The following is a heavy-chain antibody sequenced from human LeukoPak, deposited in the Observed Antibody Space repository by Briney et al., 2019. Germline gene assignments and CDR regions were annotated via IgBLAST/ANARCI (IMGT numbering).Heavy chain of an antibody. Sequence: GGSLRLSCAASGFTFSSYAMSWVRQAPGKGLEWVSAISGSGGSTYYADSVKGRFTISRDNSKNTLYLQMNSLRAEDTAVHYCATSGSSGSVDYYYMDVWGKGTTVTVSS. V-gene: IGHV3-23*01. CDR1: GFTFSSYA. D-gene: IGHD6-19*01. J-gene: IGHJ6*03. CDR3: ATSGSSGSVDYYYMDV. CDR2: ISGSGGST.